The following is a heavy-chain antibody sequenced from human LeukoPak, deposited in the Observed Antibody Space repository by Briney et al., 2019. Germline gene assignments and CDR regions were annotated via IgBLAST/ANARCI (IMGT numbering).Heavy chain of an antibody. J-gene: IGHJ4*02. V-gene: IGHV1-46*01. CDR2: INPSGGST. CDR1: GYTFTSYY. CDR3: ARDLHGYYCY. D-gene: IGHD3-22*01. Sequence: ASVKVSFTASGYTFTSYYMHWVRQAPGQGLEWMGIINPSGGSTSYAQKFQGRVTMTRDTSTSTVYMELSSLRSEDTAVYYCARDLHGYYCYWGQGTLVTVSS.